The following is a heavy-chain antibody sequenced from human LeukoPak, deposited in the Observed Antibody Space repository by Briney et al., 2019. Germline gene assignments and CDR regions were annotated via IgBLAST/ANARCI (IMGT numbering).Heavy chain of an antibody. J-gene: IGHJ4*02. CDR1: GYTFTSYG. D-gene: IGHD4-17*01. V-gene: IGHV1-18*01. Sequence: ASVKVSCKASGYTFTSYGISWVRQAPGQGLEWMGWISAYNGNTNYAQKLQGRVTMTTDTSTSTAYMELRSLRSDDTAVYYCARSVLGRPDYDFDYWDQGTLVTVSS. CDR3: ARSVLGRPDYDFDY. CDR2: ISAYNGNT.